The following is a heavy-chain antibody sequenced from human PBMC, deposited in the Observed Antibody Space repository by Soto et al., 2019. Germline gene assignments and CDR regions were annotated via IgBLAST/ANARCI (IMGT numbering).Heavy chain of an antibody. J-gene: IGHJ4*02. CDR1: GFTFSSYA. Sequence: GGSLRLSCAASGFTFSSYAMSWVRQAPGKGLEWVSAISGSGGSTYYADSVKGRFTISRDDSKNTLYLQMNSLRAEDTAVYYCAKDWVVGATTDYFDYWGQGTLVTVSS. CDR2: ISGSGGST. CDR3: AKDWVVGATTDYFDY. D-gene: IGHD1-26*01. V-gene: IGHV3-23*01.